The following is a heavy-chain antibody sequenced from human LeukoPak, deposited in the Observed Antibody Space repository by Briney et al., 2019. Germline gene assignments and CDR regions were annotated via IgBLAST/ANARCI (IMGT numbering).Heavy chain of an antibody. CDR2: ISSSSSTI. D-gene: IGHD3-3*01. J-gene: IGHJ6*03. V-gene: IGHV3-48*01. Sequence: GGSLRLSCAASGFTFSSYSMNWVRQAPGKGLEWVAYISSSSSTIYYADSVKGRFTISRDNAKNSLYLQMNSLRAEDTAVYYCVRGSLASGVVVYYYYYLDVWGKGTTVTVSS. CDR3: VRGSLASGVVVYYYYYLDV. CDR1: GFTFSSYS.